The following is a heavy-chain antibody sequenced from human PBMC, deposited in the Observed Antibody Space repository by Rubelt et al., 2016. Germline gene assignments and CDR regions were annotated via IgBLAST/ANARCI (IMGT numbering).Heavy chain of an antibody. CDR2: ISYDGSNK. D-gene: IGHD3-22*01. CDR1: GFTFSSYA. J-gene: IGHJ6*02. V-gene: IGHV3-30*04. CDR3: ASEREQMIVVVLGYYGMDV. Sequence: VQLVESGGGVVQPGRSLRLSCAASGFTFSSYAMHWVRQAPGKGLEWVAVISYDGSNKYYADSVKGRFTISRDNSKNTLYLQMNSLRAEDTAVYYCASEREQMIVVVLGYYGMDVWGQGTTVTVSS.